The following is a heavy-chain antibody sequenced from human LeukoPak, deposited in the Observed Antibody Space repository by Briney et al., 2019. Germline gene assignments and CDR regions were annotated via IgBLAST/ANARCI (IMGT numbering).Heavy chain of an antibody. V-gene: IGHV1-2*04. D-gene: IGHD2-15*01. CDR2: INPNSGGT. CDR3: ARESCSGGSCYSFGLGAFDI. CDR1: GYTFTGCY. Sequence: GASVKVSCKASGYTFTGCYMHWVRQAPGQGLEWMGWINPNSGGTNYAQKFQGWVTMTGDTSISTAYMELSRLRSDDTAVYYCARESCSGGSCYSFGLGAFDIWGQGTMVTVSS. J-gene: IGHJ3*02.